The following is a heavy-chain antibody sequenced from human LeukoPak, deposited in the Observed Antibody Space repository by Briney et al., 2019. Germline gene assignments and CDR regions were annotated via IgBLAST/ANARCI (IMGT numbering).Heavy chain of an antibody. V-gene: IGHV4-34*01. J-gene: IGHJ6*03. CDR3: ARGARAYYDFWSGYYYYYYMDA. Sequence: PSETLSLTCAVYGGSFSGYYWSWIRQPPGKGLEWIGEINHSGSTNYNPSLKSRVTISVDTSKNQFSLKLSSVTAADTAVYYCARGARAYYDFWSGYYYYYYMDAWGKGTTVTVSS. CDR2: INHSGST. D-gene: IGHD3-3*01. CDR1: GGSFSGYY.